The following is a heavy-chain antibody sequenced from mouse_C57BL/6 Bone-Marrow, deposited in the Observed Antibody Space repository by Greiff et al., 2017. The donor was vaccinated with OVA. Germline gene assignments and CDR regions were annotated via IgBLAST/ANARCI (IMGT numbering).Heavy chain of an antibody. CDR2: IWSGGST. V-gene: IGHV2-2*01. Sequence: QVQLQQSGPGLVQPSQSLSITCTVSGFSLTSYGVHWVRQSPGKGLEWLGVIWSGGSTDYNAAFISRLSISKDNSKSQVFFKMNSLQADDTAIYYCARYYDYDVDYWGQGPSVTVSS. CDR1: GFSLTSYG. J-gene: IGHJ4*01. D-gene: IGHD2-4*01. CDR3: ARYYDYDVDY.